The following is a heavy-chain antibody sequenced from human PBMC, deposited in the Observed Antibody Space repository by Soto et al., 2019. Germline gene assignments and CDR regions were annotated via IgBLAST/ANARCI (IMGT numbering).Heavy chain of an antibody. CDR2: IYPAGST. Sequence: EVQLEEFGGGLIQPGGSLRLSCAASGFTVSSNYMSWVRQAPGKGLEWVSIIYPAGSTYYADSVQGRFTISRDNSKNTLYLQMNSLRAEDTAVYYCARDSQGLPAASPGFYYYGMDVWGQGTTVTVSS. D-gene: IGHD2-2*01. J-gene: IGHJ6*02. V-gene: IGHV3-53*01. CDR3: ARDSQGLPAASPGFYYYGMDV. CDR1: GFTVSSNY.